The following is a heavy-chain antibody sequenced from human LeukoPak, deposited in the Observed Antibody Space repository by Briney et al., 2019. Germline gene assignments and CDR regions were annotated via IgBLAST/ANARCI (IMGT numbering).Heavy chain of an antibody. CDR2: INHSGST. CDR1: GGSFSGYY. CDR3: ARLTPFFWSGYYRDY. V-gene: IGHV4-34*01. J-gene: IGHJ4*02. D-gene: IGHD3-3*01. Sequence: SETLSLTCAVYGGSFSGYYWSWIRQPPGKGLEWIGKINHSGSTNYNPSLKSRVTISVDTSKNQFSLKLSSVTAADTAVYYCARLTPFFWSGYYRDYWGQGTLVTVSS.